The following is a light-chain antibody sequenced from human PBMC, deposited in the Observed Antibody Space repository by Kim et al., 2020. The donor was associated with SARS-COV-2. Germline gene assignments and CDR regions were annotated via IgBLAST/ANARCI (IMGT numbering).Light chain of an antibody. J-gene: IGLJ3*02. CDR1: KLGNKY. CDR2: QDT. CDR3: QAWDSSTAV. V-gene: IGLV3-1*01. Sequence: SYELTQPPSVSVSPGQTASITCSGDKLGNKYACWYQQKPGQSPVVVIYQDTNRPSGIPERFSGSNSGNTATLTISGTQAMDEADYYCQAWDSSTAVFGGGTQLTVL.